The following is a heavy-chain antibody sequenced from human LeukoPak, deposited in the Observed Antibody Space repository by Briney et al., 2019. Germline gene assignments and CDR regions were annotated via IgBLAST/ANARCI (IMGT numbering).Heavy chain of an antibody. Sequence: SETLSLTCAVYGGSFSGYYWSWIRQPPGKGLEWIGEINHRGSTNYNPSLKSRVTISVDTSKNQFSLKLSSVTAADTAVYYCARSYGDYMGENDYWGQGTLVTVSS. D-gene: IGHD4-17*01. V-gene: IGHV4-34*01. CDR3: ARSYGDYMGENDY. CDR1: GGSFSGYY. J-gene: IGHJ4*02. CDR2: INHRGST.